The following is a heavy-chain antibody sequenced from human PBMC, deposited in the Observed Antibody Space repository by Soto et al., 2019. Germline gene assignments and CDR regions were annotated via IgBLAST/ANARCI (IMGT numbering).Heavy chain of an antibody. CDR1: GFIFDDYA. J-gene: IGHJ4*02. Sequence: EVQLVESGGGLVQPGRSLRLSCAAAGFIFDDYAMHWVRQAPGKGLEWVSGITWNSGSIGYADSVKGRFTISRDNAKSSLYLQMNSLRAEDTALYYCAKDLRYSTSSPFDYWGQGTLVTVSS. D-gene: IGHD6-6*01. CDR3: AKDLRYSTSSPFDY. CDR2: ITWNSGSI. V-gene: IGHV3-9*01.